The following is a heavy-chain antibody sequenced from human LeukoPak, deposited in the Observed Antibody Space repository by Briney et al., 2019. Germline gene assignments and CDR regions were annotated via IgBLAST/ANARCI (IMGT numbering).Heavy chain of an antibody. D-gene: IGHD5-18*01. CDR1: GFTFDDYA. Sequence: GRSLRLSCAASGFTFDDYAMHWVRQAPGKGLEWVSGISWNSGSIGYADSVKGRFTISRDNAKNSLYLQMNSLRAEDTALYYCAKAHSYGYVHYWGQGTLVTVSS. CDR3: AKAHSYGYVHY. J-gene: IGHJ4*02. V-gene: IGHV3-9*01. CDR2: ISWNSGSI.